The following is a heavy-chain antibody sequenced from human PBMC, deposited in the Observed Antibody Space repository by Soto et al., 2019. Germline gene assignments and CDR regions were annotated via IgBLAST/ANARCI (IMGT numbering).Heavy chain of an antibody. Sequence: PRGSLRLSCAASGFTFNTYGMHWVRQAPGKGLEGGAVVSYYGSETYYVDSVKGRFTILRDNSKNTLYLQMNSLRPEDTPVYYCAKSPYFYCSSPSCYHYYFERCRQLNRVTV. J-gene: IGHJ4*02. CDR1: GFTFNTYG. D-gene: IGHD2-2*01. CDR2: VSYYGSET. CDR3: AKSPYFYCSSPSCYHYYFER. V-gene: IGHV3-30*18.